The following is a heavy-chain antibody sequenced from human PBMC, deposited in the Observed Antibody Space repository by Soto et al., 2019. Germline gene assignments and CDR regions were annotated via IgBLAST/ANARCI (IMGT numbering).Heavy chain of an antibody. CDR3: ARARRYYDSSGYYLIDY. CDR1: GYTFTSYG. CDR2: ISAYNGNT. D-gene: IGHD3-22*01. J-gene: IGHJ4*02. Sequence: QVQLVQSGAEVKKPGASVKVSCKASGYTFTSYGISWVRQAPGQGLEWMGWISAYNGNTNYAQKLQGRVTMTTDTAXSXXYMELRSLRSDDTAVYYCARARRYYDSSGYYLIDYWGQGTLVTVSS. V-gene: IGHV1-18*01.